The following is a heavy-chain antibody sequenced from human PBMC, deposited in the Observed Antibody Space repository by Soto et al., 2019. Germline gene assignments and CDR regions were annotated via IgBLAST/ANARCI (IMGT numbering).Heavy chain of an antibody. CDR2: IKQDGSEK. D-gene: IGHD4-4*01. CDR1: GFTFSSYW. V-gene: IGHV3-7*01. Sequence: HPGGSLRLSCAASGFTFSSYWMSWVRQAPGKGLEWVANIKQDGSEKYYVDSVKGRLTISRDNAKNSLYLQMNNLRAEDTAVYYCARADSPSLAYYGMDVWGQGTTVTVSS. CDR3: ARADSPSLAYYGMDV. J-gene: IGHJ6*02.